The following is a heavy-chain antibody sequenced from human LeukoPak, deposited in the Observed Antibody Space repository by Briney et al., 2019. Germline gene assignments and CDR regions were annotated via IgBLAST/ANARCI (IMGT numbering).Heavy chain of an antibody. CDR1: GFTVSSNY. CDR2: IYSGGST. J-gene: IGHJ4*02. D-gene: IGHD3-16*02. V-gene: IGHV3-66*01. CDR3: ARGYYDYAWGSYRYTHFDY. Sequence: GGSLRLSCAASGFTVSSNYMSWVRQAPGKGLEWVSVIYSGGSTYYADSVKGRFTISRDNSKNTLYLQMNSLRAEDTAVYYCARGYYDYAWGSYRYTHFDYWGQGTLVTVSS.